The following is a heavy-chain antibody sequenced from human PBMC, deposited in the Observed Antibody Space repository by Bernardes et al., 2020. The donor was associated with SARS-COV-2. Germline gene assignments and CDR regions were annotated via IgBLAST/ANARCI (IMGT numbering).Heavy chain of an antibody. J-gene: IGHJ4*02. D-gene: IGHD3-22*01. CDR2: LNPNSVGT. V-gene: IGHV1-2*02. CDR1: GYTFTDYY. Sequence: ASVKVSCKTSGYTFTDYYIHWVRQAPGQGLEWMGWLNPNSVGTTFAQKFQDRFTMTRDTSISTVYMELYSLKSDDTAVYYCARDGEDSTSGIEYWGQGPLVTVSS. CDR3: ARDGEDSTSGIEY.